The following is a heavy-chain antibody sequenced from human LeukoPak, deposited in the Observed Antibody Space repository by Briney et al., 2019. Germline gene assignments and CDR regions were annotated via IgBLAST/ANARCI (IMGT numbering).Heavy chain of an antibody. CDR1: GGSISSGSYY. D-gene: IGHD3-16*01. V-gene: IGHV4-61*02. Sequence: SETLSLTCTVSGGSISSGSYYWSWIRQPAGKGLEWIGRIYTSGSTNYNPSLKSRVTISVDTSRNQFSLKLSSVTPEDTAVYYCARSISGLGDWGQGTLVTVSS. J-gene: IGHJ4*02. CDR2: IYTSGST. CDR3: ARSISGLGD.